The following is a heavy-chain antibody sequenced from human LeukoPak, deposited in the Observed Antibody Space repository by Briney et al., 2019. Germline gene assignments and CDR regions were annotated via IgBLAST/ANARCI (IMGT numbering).Heavy chain of an antibody. CDR1: GGSISSSSYY. J-gene: IGHJ6*03. CDR2: IYYSGST. Sequence: SETLSLTCTVSGGSISSSSYYWGWIRQPPGKGLEWIGSIYYSGSTYYNPSLKSRVTISVDTSKNQFSLKLSSVTAADTAVYYCARQTHNPTFPRAPLYGSGSYFRKAYYYYMDVWGKGTTVTVSS. D-gene: IGHD3-10*01. V-gene: IGHV4-39*01. CDR3: ARQTHNPTFPRAPLYGSGSYFRKAYYYYMDV.